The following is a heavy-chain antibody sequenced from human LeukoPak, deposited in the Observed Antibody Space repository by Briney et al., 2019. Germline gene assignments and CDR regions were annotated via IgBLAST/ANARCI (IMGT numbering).Heavy chain of an antibody. J-gene: IGHJ4*02. CDR2: ISGSGGST. V-gene: IGHV3-23*01. CDR1: GFTFSSYA. Sequence: GGSLRLFCAASGFTFSSYAMSWVRQALGKGLVWVSAISGSGGSTYYADSVKGRFTISRDNSKNTLYLQMNSLRAEDTAVYYCAKVLWFGELLSYFDYWGQGTLVTVSS. D-gene: IGHD3-10*01. CDR3: AKVLWFGELLSYFDY.